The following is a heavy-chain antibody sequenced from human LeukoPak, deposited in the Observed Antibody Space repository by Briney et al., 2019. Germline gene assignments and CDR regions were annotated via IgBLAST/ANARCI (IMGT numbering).Heavy chain of an antibody. V-gene: IGHV1-69*06. CDR3: ASDIVVSTGAFDI. J-gene: IGHJ3*02. CDR2: IIPIFGTA. Sequence: GASVKVSCKASGGTFISYAISWVRQAPAQGLEWMGGIIPIFGTANYAQKFQGRVTITADKSTSTAYMELSSLRSEDTAVYYCASDIVVSTGAFDIWGQGTMVTVSS. CDR1: GGTFISYA. D-gene: IGHD2-15*01.